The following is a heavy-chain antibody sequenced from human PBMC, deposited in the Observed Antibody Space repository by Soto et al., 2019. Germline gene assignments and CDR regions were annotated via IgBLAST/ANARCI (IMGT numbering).Heavy chain of an antibody. J-gene: IGHJ4*02. CDR2: ISWNSGSI. V-gene: IGHV3-9*01. Sequence: GGSLRLSCAASGFTFDDYAMHWVRQAPGKGLEWVSGISWNSGSIGYADSVKGRFTTSRDNAKNSLYLQMNSLRAEDTALYYCAKVGPISSGWHYFDYWGQGTLVTVSS. D-gene: IGHD6-19*01. CDR1: GFTFDDYA. CDR3: AKVGPISSGWHYFDY.